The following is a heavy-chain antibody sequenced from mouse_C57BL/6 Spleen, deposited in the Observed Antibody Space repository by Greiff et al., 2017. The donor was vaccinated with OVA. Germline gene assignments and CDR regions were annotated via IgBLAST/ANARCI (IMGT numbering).Heavy chain of an antibody. D-gene: IGHD1-1*01. V-gene: IGHV1-81*01. Sequence: QVQLKESGAELARPGASVKLSCKASGYTFTSYGISWVKQRTGQGLEWIGEIYPRSGNTYYNEKFKGKATLTADKSSSTAYMELRSLTSEDSAVYFCARVKDTTVVAPFDYWGQGTTLTVSS. CDR1: GYTFTSYG. CDR3: ARVKDTTVVAPFDY. CDR2: IYPRSGNT. J-gene: IGHJ2*01.